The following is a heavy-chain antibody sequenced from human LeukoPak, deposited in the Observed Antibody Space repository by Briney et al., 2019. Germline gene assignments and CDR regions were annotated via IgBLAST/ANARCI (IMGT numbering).Heavy chain of an antibody. CDR1: GFTFSNYG. Sequence: ATSLRLSCAASGFTFSNYGMHWVRQAPGKGVEWVALIWFDGTNKYYADSVKGRFTISRDNSNNTLYLQMNSLRVEDTAVYYCARQTTVATDCWGQGTLVTVSS. J-gene: IGHJ4*02. CDR3: ARQTTVATDC. V-gene: IGHV3-33*01. CDR2: IWFDGTNK. D-gene: IGHD4-23*01.